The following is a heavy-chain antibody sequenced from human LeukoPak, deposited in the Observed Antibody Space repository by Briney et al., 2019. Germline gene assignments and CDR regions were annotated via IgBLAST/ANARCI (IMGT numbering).Heavy chain of an antibody. D-gene: IGHD3-22*01. J-gene: IGHJ4*02. CDR2: INSDGSIT. Sequence: GGSLRLSCAASGFTFSTYWMHWVRQAPGKGLLWVSRINSDGSITTYADSVKGRFTISRDNAKNTLYLQMNSLGAEDTAVYYCATTYDYDSSGYAGYWGQGTLVTVSS. CDR3: ATTYDYDSSGYAGY. CDR1: GFTFSTYW. V-gene: IGHV3-74*01.